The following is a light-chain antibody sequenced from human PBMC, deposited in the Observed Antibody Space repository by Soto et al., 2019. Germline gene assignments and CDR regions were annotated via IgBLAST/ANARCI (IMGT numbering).Light chain of an antibody. CDR1: SSDVGGHNY. Sequence: QSGLTQPAAKSGCRGQSITISCTGTSSDVGGHNYVSWYQQHPGKAPKLMIYEVSNRPSGVSNRFSGSKSANTASLTISGIQADDEAYYYCILYNNSSTPEVYGPGIKVTVL. J-gene: IGLJ1*01. V-gene: IGLV2-14*01. CDR2: EVS. CDR3: ILYNNSSTPEV.